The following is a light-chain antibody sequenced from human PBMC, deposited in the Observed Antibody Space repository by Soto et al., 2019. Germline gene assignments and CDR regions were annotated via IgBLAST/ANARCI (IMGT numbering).Light chain of an antibody. J-gene: IGKJ1*01. V-gene: IGKV3-15*01. CDR2: GAS. Sequence: EIVMTQSPATLSVSPGGXVTPSCRASLGISINLAWYQQRPGQAPRILIYGASTRATGVPARFSGGGSGTDFTLTISSLQTDYFSTYYCQQYHSYWTLGQGTKVDIK. CDR3: QQYHSYWT. CDR1: LGISIN.